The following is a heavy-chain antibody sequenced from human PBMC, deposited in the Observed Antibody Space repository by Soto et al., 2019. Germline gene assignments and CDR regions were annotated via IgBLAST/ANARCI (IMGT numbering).Heavy chain of an antibody. V-gene: IGHV3-74*01. J-gene: IGHJ4*02. CDR3: ARDQYEKIVSTPRPQEPFDY. D-gene: IGHD5-12*01. CDR2: INSDGSST. Sequence: LRLSCAASGFTFSSYWMHWVRQAPGKGLVWVSRINSDGSSTSYADSVKGRFTISRDNAKNTLYLQMNSLRAEDTAVYYCARDQYEKIVSTPRPQEPFDYWGQGTLVTVSS. CDR1: GFTFSSYW.